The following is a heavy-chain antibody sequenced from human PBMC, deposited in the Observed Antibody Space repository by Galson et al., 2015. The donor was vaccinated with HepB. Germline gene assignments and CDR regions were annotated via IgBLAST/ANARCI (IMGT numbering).Heavy chain of an antibody. CDR1: GYTFIGYY. CDR2: IIPDSGGT. V-gene: IGHV1-2*02. D-gene: IGHD3-22*01. J-gene: IGHJ4*02. CDR3: ARDDSSGSSPFDF. Sequence: SVKVSCKASGYTFIGYYVHWVRQAPGQGLEWMGWIIPDSGGTDYAQTLHGRVTMTRDTSVSPAYMELRSLRSADAAVYFCARDDSSGSSPFDFWGQGTLVTVSS.